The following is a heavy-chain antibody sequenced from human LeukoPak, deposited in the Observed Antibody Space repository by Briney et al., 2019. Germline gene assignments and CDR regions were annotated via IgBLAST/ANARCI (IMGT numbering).Heavy chain of an antibody. Sequence: AGGSLRLSCAASGFTFSSYAMSWVRQAPGKGLEWVSAISGSGGSTYYADSVKGRFTISRDNSKNTLYLQMNSLRAEDTAVYYCARGRYYDSSGYYYNDYWGQGTLVTVSS. V-gene: IGHV3-23*01. J-gene: IGHJ4*02. CDR3: ARGRYYDSSGYYYNDY. CDR1: GFTFSSYA. D-gene: IGHD3-22*01. CDR2: ISGSGGST.